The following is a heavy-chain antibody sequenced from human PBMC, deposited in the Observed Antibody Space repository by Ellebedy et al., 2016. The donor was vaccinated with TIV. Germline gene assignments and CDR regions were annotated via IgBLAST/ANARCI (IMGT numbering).Heavy chain of an antibody. V-gene: IGHV1-69*13. CDR1: GGTFSSYA. CDR3: ARDPGIPGFGMDV. CDR2: IIPIFGTA. J-gene: IGHJ6*02. Sequence: SVKVSCXASGGTFSSYAISWVRQAPGQGLEWMGGIIPIFGTANYAQKFQGRVTITADESTSTAYMELSSLRSEDTAVDYCARDPGIPGFGMDVWGQGTTVTVSS. D-gene: IGHD7-27*01.